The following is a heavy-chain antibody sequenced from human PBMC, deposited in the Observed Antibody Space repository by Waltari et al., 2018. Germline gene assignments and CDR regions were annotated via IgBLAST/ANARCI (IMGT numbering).Heavy chain of an antibody. CDR3: ARDRGKGLYLDS. CDR1: GDSMSSSDL. Sequence: GDSMSSSDLWNWVRQFPGKGLEWIGQVHRSGKTNYNPSLASRVTVSIDTSNNQFSLTMPSPTAADTAMYYCARDRGKGLYLDSWGQGTLVTVSP. D-gene: IGHD2-15*01. V-gene: IGHV4-4*02. J-gene: IGHJ4*02. CDR2: VHRSGKT.